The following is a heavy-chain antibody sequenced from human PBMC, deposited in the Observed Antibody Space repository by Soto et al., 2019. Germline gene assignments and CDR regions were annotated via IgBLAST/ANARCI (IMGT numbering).Heavy chain of an antibody. CDR3: AKDLCAYSSGSCYFDY. Sequence: PGGSLRLSCAASRFTFSSYVMSWVRQAPGKGLEWVSAISNSGTSTYYADSVKGRFTISRDNSKSTLYLQMNSLRAEDTAVYYCAKDLCAYSSGSCYFDYWGQGTLVTVSS. CDR1: RFTFSSYV. CDR2: ISNSGTST. J-gene: IGHJ4*02. V-gene: IGHV3-23*01. D-gene: IGHD6-19*01.